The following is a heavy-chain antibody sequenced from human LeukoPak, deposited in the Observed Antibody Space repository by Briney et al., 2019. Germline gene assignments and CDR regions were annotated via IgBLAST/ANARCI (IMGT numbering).Heavy chain of an antibody. CDR1: GYSISSGYY. Sequence: SETLSLTCTVSGYSISSGYYWGWIRQPPGKGLEWIGGIYHSGSTYYNPSLKSRVTISVDTSKNQFSLKLSSVTAADTAVYYCARDYDFWSGYPFDPWGQGTLVTVSS. CDR2: IYHSGST. J-gene: IGHJ5*02. V-gene: IGHV4-38-2*02. D-gene: IGHD3-3*01. CDR3: ARDYDFWSGYPFDP.